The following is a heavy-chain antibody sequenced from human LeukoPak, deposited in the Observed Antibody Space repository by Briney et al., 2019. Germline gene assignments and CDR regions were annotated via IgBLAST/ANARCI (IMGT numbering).Heavy chain of an antibody. CDR3: ASGQWLTDFDY. CDR2: ISYDGSNK. D-gene: IGHD6-19*01. CDR1: GFTFSSYA. J-gene: IGHJ4*02. Sequence: GGSLRLSCAASGFTFSSYAMHWVRQAPGKGLEWVAVISYDGSNKYYADSVKGRFTISRDSSKNTLYLQMNSQRAEDTAVYYCASGQWLTDFDYWGQGTLVTVSS. V-gene: IGHV3-30*04.